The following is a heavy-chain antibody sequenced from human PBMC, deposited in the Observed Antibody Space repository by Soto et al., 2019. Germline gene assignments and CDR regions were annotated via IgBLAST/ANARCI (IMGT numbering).Heavy chain of an antibody. J-gene: IGHJ4*02. Sequence: QVQLVQSGAEVKKPGSSVKVSCKASGGTFSSYTISWVRQAPGQGLEWMGRIIPILGIANYAQKFQGRVTITADKSTSTASMELSSLRSEDTAVYYCARDGLDGSGDYWAQGTLVTVSS. V-gene: IGHV1-69*08. CDR3: ARDGLDGSGDY. D-gene: IGHD3-10*01. CDR2: IIPILGIA. CDR1: GGTFSSYT.